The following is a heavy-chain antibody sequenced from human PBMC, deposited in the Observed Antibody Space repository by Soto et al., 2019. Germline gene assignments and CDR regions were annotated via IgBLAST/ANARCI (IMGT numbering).Heavy chain of an antibody. CDR3: ASHPAYHGPYYYYYMDV. V-gene: IGHV3-23*01. Sequence: GGSLRLSCAASGFTFSSYAMSWVRQAPGKGLEWVSAISGSGGSTYYADSVKGRFTIARDNSKNTLYLQMNSLRAEDTAVYYCASHPAYHGPYYYYYMDVWGKGTTVTVSS. J-gene: IGHJ6*03. D-gene: IGHD2-2*01. CDR2: ISGSGGST. CDR1: GFTFSSYA.